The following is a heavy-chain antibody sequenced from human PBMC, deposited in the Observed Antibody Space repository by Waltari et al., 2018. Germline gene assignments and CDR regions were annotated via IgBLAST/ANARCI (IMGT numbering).Heavy chain of an antibody. J-gene: IGHJ4*02. CDR3: ARSGRKGELRFDY. D-gene: IGHD1-26*01. V-gene: IGHV1-69*01. CDR1: GGTFSSYA. Sequence: QVQLVQSGAEVKKPGSSVKVSCKASGGTFSSYAISWVRQAPGQGLEWMGGSIPSFGTANYAQKFQGRVTITADESTSTAYMELSSLRSEDTAVYYCARSGRKGELRFDYWGQGTLVTVSS. CDR2: SIPSFGTA.